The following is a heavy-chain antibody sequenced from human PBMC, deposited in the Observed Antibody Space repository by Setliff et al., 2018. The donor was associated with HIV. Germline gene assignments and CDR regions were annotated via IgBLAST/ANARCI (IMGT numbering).Heavy chain of an antibody. Sequence: GESLKISCKASGYTFTSHWIGWVRQMPGKGLEWMGVIYPADSDTKYSPSFQGQVTISADKSISTAYLQWSSLKASDTAMYYCARHSSSGWYSDHDAFDIWGQGTMVTVSS. CDR1: GYTFTSHW. CDR2: IYPADSDT. CDR3: ARHSSSGWYSDHDAFDI. V-gene: IGHV5-51*01. D-gene: IGHD6-19*01. J-gene: IGHJ3*02.